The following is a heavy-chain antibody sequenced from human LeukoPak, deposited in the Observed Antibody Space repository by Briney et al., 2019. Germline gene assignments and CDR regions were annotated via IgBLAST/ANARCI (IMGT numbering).Heavy chain of an antibody. V-gene: IGHV1-46*01. CDR1: GYAFTSYY. D-gene: IGHD3-10*01. J-gene: IGHJ4*02. CDR2: INPSGGST. Sequence: ASVKVSCKASGYAFTSYYMHWVRQAPGQGLEWMGIINPSGGSTSYAQKSQGRVTMTRDMSTSTVYMELSSLRSEDTAVYYCARGGYITMVRGVMYYFDYWGQGTLVTVSS. CDR3: ARGGYITMVRGVMYYFDY.